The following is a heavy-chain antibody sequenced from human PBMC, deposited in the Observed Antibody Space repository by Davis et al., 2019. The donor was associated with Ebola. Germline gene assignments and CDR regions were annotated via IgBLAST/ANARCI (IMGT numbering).Heavy chain of an antibody. V-gene: IGHV4-4*02. D-gene: IGHD4-17*01. J-gene: IGHJ3*02. Sequence: GSLRLSCAVSGGSISSSNWWSWVRQPPGKGLEWIGEIYHSGSTNYNPSLKSRVTISVDKSKNQFSLKLSSVTAADTAVYYCARDRDYGDYAGDAFDIWGQGTMVTVSS. CDR1: GGSISSSNW. CDR3: ARDRDYGDYAGDAFDI. CDR2: IYHSGST.